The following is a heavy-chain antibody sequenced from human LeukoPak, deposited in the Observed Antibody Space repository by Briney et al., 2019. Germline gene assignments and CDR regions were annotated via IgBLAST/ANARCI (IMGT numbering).Heavy chain of an antibody. V-gene: IGHV3-64*01. CDR1: GFTFSYAW. CDR3: ARVGGSYIGYFDY. J-gene: IGHJ4*02. Sequence: GGSLRLSCAASGFTFSYAWMHWVRQAPGKGLEYVSAISSNGITTYYANSVKGRFTISRDISKNTLYLQMGSLRAEDMAVYYCARVGGSYIGYFDYWGQGTLVTVSS. D-gene: IGHD1-26*01. CDR2: ISSNGITT.